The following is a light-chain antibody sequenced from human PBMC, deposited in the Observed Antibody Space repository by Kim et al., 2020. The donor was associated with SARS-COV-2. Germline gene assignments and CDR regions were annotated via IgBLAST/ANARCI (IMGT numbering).Light chain of an antibody. J-gene: IGLJ2*01. V-gene: IGLV2-23*02. CDR1: SSDVV. CDR2: EVN. Sequence: ASVSGSPGQSITTSCTGASSDVVSWYQHHPGEAPKLIIFEVNKRPSQISNRFSGSKSGNTASLTIAGLQAEDGANYYCCSYEGTVVFGGGTQLTVL. CDR3: CSYEGTVV.